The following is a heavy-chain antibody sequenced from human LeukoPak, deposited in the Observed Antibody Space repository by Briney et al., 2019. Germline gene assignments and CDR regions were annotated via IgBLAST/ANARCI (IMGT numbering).Heavy chain of an antibody. D-gene: IGHD1-26*01. V-gene: IGHV1-2*02. Sequence: ASVKVSCKASGYTFTGYYMHWVRQAPGQGLEWMGWINPNSGGTNYAQKFQGRVTMTRDTSISTAYMELSRLRSDDTAVYYCARHPTDYYYYMDVWGKGTTVTVSS. CDR1: GYTFTGYY. J-gene: IGHJ6*03. CDR3: ARHPTDYYYYMDV. CDR2: INPNSGGT.